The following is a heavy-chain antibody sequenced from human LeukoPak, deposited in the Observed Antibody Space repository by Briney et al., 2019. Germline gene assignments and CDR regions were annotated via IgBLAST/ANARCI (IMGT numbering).Heavy chain of an antibody. CDR3: ARPNFWSGHAFDI. Sequence: PSETLSLTCTVSGGSISSSSYYWSWIRQPAGKGLEWIGRIYTSGSTNYNPSLKSRVTMSVDTSKNQFSLKLTSVTAADTAVYYCARPNFWSGHAFDIWGQGTMVTVSS. J-gene: IGHJ3*02. CDR1: GGSISSSSYY. D-gene: IGHD3-3*01. V-gene: IGHV4-61*02. CDR2: IYTSGST.